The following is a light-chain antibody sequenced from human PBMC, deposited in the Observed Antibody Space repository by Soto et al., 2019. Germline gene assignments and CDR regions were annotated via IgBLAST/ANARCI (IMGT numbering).Light chain of an antibody. J-gene: IGKJ1*01. CDR2: GAS. CDR3: QQYGSSPLT. Sequence: EIVLTQSPGTLSLSPGERATLSCRASQSVSSNYLAWYQQKPGQAPRLLIYGASSRATGIPDRFSGSGSGTDFTLTISRLEPEDFAAYYCQQYGSSPLTFGQGTEVEIK. V-gene: IGKV3-20*01. CDR1: QSVSSNY.